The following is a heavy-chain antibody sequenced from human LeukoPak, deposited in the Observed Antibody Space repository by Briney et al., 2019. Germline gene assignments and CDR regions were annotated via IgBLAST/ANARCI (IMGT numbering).Heavy chain of an antibody. CDR3: AKSLLWFGELSLWDY. J-gene: IGHJ4*02. CDR2: ISYDGSNK. CDR1: GFTFSSYG. Sequence: GGSLRLSCAASGFTFSSYGMHWVRQAPGKGLEWVAVISYDGSNKYYADSVKGRFTISRDNSKNTLYLQMNSLRAEDTAVYYCAKSLLWFGELSLWDYWGPGALVTVSS. V-gene: IGHV3-30*18. D-gene: IGHD3-10*01.